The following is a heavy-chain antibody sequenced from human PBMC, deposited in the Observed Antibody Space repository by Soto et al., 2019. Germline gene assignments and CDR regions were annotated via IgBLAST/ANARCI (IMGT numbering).Heavy chain of an antibody. CDR3: ARETLKVKDSSGYYYPGAFDI. CDR1: GFTFDDYG. V-gene: IGHV3-20*04. D-gene: IGHD3-22*01. Sequence: PGGSLRLSCAASGFTFDDYGMSWVRQAPGKGLEWVSGINWSGGSTGYADSVKGRFTISRDNAKNSLYLQMNSLRAEDTALYYCARETLKVKDSSGYYYPGAFDIWGQGTMVTVSS. J-gene: IGHJ3*02. CDR2: INWSGGST.